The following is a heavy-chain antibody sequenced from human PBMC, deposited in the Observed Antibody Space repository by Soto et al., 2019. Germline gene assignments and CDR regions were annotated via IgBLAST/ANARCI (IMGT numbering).Heavy chain of an antibody. J-gene: IGHJ6*02. CDR3: ATTKPAIFGRSPTDV. D-gene: IGHD3-3*01. CDR1: GFIFRDYY. Sequence: EVQLIQSGAEVKKPGATVKISWKVSGFIFRDYYMYWVQQAPGKGLEWMGRVDPEDGETIYAEKCQGRVSTTADTFRDIVNIKLSDLTEHYTAVYYRATTKPAIFGRSPTDVWGQGTTVTDSS. V-gene: IGHV1-69-2*01. CDR2: VDPEDGET.